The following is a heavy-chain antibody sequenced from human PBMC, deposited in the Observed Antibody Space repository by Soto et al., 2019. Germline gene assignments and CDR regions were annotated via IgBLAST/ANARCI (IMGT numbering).Heavy chain of an antibody. CDR3: ARDHRNTGGYYYYGMDV. J-gene: IGHJ6*02. V-gene: IGHV3-21*01. CDR1: GFTFSSYS. Sequence: EVQLVESGGGLVKPGGSLRLSCAASGFTFSSYSMNWVRQAPGKGLEWVSSISSSSSYIYYADSVKGRFTISRDNAKNSLYLQMNSLRAEDTAVYYCARDHRNTGGYYYYGMDVWGQGTXXTVSS. D-gene: IGHD2-2*02. CDR2: ISSSSSYI.